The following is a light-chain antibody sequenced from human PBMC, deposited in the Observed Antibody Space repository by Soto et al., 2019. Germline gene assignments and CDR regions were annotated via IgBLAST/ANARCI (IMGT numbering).Light chain of an antibody. Sequence: EIVLTQSPATLSLSPGERATLSCRASQSVSSYLAWYQQKPGQAPRLLIYDASNRATGIPAMFSGSGSGTDITLTISSLEPEDFSVYYGQQCSNWPYTFGQGTKLEIK. V-gene: IGKV3-11*01. CDR1: QSVSSY. CDR3: QQCSNWPYT. CDR2: DAS. J-gene: IGKJ2*01.